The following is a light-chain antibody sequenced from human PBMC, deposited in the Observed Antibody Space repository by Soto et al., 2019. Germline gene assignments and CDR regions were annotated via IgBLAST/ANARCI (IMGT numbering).Light chain of an antibody. J-gene: IGKJ4*01. CDR2: DAS. V-gene: IGKV3-11*01. Sequence: EIVLTQSPATVSLSPGERATLSCRASQSIGTYLAWYQQKPGLAPRLLFYDASTRATGIPARFSGSGSGTDFTLTISSLEPEDFAVYYCQQRASWPPSLTFGGGTKVEIK. CDR1: QSIGTY. CDR3: QQRASWPPSLT.